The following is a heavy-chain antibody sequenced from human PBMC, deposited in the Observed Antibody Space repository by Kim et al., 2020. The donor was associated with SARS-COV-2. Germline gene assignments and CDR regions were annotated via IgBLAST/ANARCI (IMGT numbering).Heavy chain of an antibody. Sequence: ASVKVSCKASGYTFTSYAMHWVRQAPGQRLEWMGWINAGNGNTKYSQKFQGRVTITRDTSASTAYMELSSLRSEDTAVYYCARSYSSSWDWLYYYYGMDVWGQGTTVTVSS. CDR3: ARSYSSSWDWLYYYYGMDV. J-gene: IGHJ6*02. V-gene: IGHV1-3*01. CDR1: GYTFTSYA. CDR2: INAGNGNT. D-gene: IGHD6-13*01.